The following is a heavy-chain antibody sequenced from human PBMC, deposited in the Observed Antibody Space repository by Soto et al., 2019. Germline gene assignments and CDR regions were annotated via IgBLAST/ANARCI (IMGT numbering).Heavy chain of an antibody. CDR1: GFTVSSNY. Sequence: SGGSLRLSCAASGFTVSSNYMSWVRQAPGKGLEWVSVIYSGGSTYYADSVKGRFTISRDNSKNTLYLQMNSLRAEDTAVYYCARDRLYGDYPSYYYYGMDVWGQGTTVTVSS. V-gene: IGHV3-53*01. CDR2: IYSGGST. J-gene: IGHJ6*02. D-gene: IGHD4-17*01. CDR3: ARDRLYGDYPSYYYYGMDV.